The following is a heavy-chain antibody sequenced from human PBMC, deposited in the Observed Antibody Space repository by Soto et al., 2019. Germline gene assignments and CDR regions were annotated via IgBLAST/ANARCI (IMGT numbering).Heavy chain of an antibody. CDR3: TRARYDILTGSHHDVFDI. Sequence: PGGSLRLSCAASGFTFSGSAMHWVRQASGKGLEWVGRIRSKANSYATAYAASAKGRFTISRDDSKNTAYLQMNSLKTEDTAVYYCTRARYDILTGSHHDVFDIWGQGTMVTVSS. J-gene: IGHJ3*02. CDR1: GFTFSGSA. D-gene: IGHD3-9*01. V-gene: IGHV3-73*01. CDR2: IRSKANSYAT.